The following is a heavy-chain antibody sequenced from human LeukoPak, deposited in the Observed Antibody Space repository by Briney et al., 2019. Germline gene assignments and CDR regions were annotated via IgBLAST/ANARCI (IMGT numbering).Heavy chain of an antibody. CDR3: AGIEVAEVY. V-gene: IGHV4-34*01. CDR2: IYHSGST. J-gene: IGHJ4*02. Sequence: PSETLSLTCAVYGGSFSGYYWTWIRQPPGKGLEWIGEIYHSGSTKYNPSLKSRVTISVDTSKNQFSLKVRSVTAADTAVYYCAGIEVAEVYWGQGTLVTVSS. CDR1: GGSFSGYY. D-gene: IGHD6-19*01.